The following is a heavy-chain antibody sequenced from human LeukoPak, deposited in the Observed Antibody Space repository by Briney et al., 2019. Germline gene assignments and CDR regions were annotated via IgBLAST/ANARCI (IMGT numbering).Heavy chain of an antibody. CDR3: TRGGDSSGFYYYFDY. J-gene: IGHJ4*02. D-gene: IGHD3-22*01. CDR1: GVSISSGGYS. Sequence: PSETLSLTCTVSGVSISSGGYSWSWIRQPPGKDLEWIGYIYHSGNTYYKPSLKSRVTISVDRSKNQFSLKLTSVTAADTAVYYCTRGGDSSGFYYYFDYWGQGTLVTVSS. CDR2: IYHSGNT. V-gene: IGHV4-30-2*01.